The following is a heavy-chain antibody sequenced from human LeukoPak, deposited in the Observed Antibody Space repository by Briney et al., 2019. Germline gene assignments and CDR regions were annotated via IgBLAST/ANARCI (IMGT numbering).Heavy chain of an antibody. Sequence: GGSLRLSCAASGFSFSNYWMSWFRQTPRKGLEWVGNIKEDGSEKYYLDSVKGRFTISRDNTHNSVFLLMSSLRAEDTAVYFCARKVVGATTPYHAFDMWGQGTKVTVSP. D-gene: IGHD1-26*01. CDR2: IKEDGSEK. CDR1: GFSFSNYW. J-gene: IGHJ3*02. CDR3: ARKVVGATTPYHAFDM. V-gene: IGHV3-7*01.